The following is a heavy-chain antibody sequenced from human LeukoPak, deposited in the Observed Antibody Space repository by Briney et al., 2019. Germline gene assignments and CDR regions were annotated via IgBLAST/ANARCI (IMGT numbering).Heavy chain of an antibody. CDR1: GFTFSSYA. D-gene: IGHD6-13*01. Sequence: GGSLRLSCAASGFTFSSYAMSWVRQAPGKGLEWVSAISGSGGSTYYADSVKGRFTVSRDNSKNTLFLQMSSLRAEDTAIYYCVKGSSSWYDYWGQGTLVTVSS. J-gene: IGHJ4*02. CDR3: VKGSSSWYDY. CDR2: ISGSGGST. V-gene: IGHV3-23*01.